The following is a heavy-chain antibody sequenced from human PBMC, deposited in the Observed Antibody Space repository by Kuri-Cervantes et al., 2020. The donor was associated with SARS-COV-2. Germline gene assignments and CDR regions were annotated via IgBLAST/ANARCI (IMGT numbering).Heavy chain of an antibody. CDR3: ARGRSPGY. CDR2: INHSGST. Sequence: SETLSLTCAVYGGSFSGYYWSWIRQPPGKGLEWTGEINHSGSTNYNPSLKSRVTISVDTSKNQFSLKLSSVTAADTAVYYCARGRSPGYWGQGTLVTVSS. CDR1: GGSFSGYY. J-gene: IGHJ4*02. V-gene: IGHV4-34*01.